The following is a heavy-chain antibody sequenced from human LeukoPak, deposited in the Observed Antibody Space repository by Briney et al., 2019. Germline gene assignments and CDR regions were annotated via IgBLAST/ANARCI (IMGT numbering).Heavy chain of an antibody. J-gene: IGHJ4*02. D-gene: IGHD3-22*01. Sequence: SVKASCKASGGTFSSYAISWVRQAPGQGLEWMGRIIPIFGTANYAQKFQGRVTITTDESTSTAYMELSSLRSEDTAVYYCASTRSSGYYLFDYWGQGTLVTVSS. CDR1: GGTFSSYA. CDR2: IIPIFGTA. CDR3: ASTRSSGYYLFDY. V-gene: IGHV1-69*05.